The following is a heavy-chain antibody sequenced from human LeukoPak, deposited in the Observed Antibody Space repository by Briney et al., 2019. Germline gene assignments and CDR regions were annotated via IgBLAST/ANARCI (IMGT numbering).Heavy chain of an antibody. CDR2: ISGSGGST. CDR1: GFTFSSYA. Sequence: GGSLRLSCTASGFTFSSYAMSWVRQAPGKGLEWVSAISGSGGSTYYADSVKGRFTISRDNSKNTLYLQMNSLRAEDTAVYYCAKRDSSGWYYFDYWGQGTLVTVSS. J-gene: IGHJ4*02. V-gene: IGHV3-23*01. CDR3: AKRDSSGWYYFDY. D-gene: IGHD6-19*01.